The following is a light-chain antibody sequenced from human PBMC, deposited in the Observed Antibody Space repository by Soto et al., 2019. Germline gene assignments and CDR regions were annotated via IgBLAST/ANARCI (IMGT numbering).Light chain of an antibody. CDR1: HIISRW. CDR3: QEYNTPPVT. CDR2: DAS. Sequence: IQLTQPPSSLSAYVGDRVTITCRVSHIISRWLAWYQHKPGKAPKLLIYDASNLDSGVPSRFGGSGSGTEFTLTISSLQPDDVAIYYCQEYNTPPVTFGPGTKVDIK. V-gene: IGKV1-5*01. J-gene: IGKJ3*01.